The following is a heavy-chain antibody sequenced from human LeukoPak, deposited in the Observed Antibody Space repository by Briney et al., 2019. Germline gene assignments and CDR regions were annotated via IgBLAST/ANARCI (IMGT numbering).Heavy chain of an antibody. CDR1: GGSVSSGSYY. J-gene: IGHJ4*02. CDR2: IYYSGGT. CDR3: ARVSIAVAGTFDC. D-gene: IGHD6-19*01. Sequence: SETLSLTCTVSGGSVSSGSYYWSWIRQPPGKGLEWIGYIYYSGGTNYNPSLKSRVTISVDTSKNQFSLKLSSVTAADTAVYYCARVSIAVAGTFDCWGQGTLVTVSS. V-gene: IGHV4-61*01.